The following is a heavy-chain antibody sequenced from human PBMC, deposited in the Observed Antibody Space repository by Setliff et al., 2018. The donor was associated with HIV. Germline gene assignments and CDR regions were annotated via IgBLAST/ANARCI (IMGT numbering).Heavy chain of an antibody. CDR2: IYPGDSGT. CDR1: GYSFTSNW. V-gene: IGHV5-51*01. D-gene: IGHD5-18*01. J-gene: IGHJ4*02. CDR3: ARRTRRRGSSYGNIDY. Sequence: GESLKISCKGSGYSFTSNWIGWVRQMPGKGLEWMGIIYPGDSGTRYSPSFQGQVTISADKSISTAYLQWRSLQASDTAVYYCARRTRRRGSSYGNIDYWGQGTLVTVSS.